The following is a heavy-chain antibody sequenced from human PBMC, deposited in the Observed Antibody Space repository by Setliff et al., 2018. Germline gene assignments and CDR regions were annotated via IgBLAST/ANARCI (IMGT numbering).Heavy chain of an antibody. CDR1: GYSISSGYY. CDR3: ARVKVVGADFDY. J-gene: IGHJ4*02. V-gene: IGHV4-38-2*02. D-gene: IGHD1-26*01. CDR2: IYHSGSV. Sequence: PSETLSLTCTVSGYSISSGYYWGWIRQPPGKGLEWIGSIYHSGSVYYNPSLKSRVTISVDTSKNQFSLKLSSVTAADTAVYYCARVKVVGADFDYWGQGTLVTVSS.